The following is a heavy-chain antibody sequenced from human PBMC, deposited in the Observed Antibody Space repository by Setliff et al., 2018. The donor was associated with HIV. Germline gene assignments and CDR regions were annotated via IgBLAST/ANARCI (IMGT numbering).Heavy chain of an antibody. D-gene: IGHD2-2*01. J-gene: IGHJ5*02. CDR3: ARAQGYCSSTSCYFQDLFDP. CDR1: GYTFSSYG. V-gene: IGHV1-18*01. Sequence: ASVKVSCKASGYTFSSYGISWVRQAPGQGLEWMGWISAYNGNTNYAPNLRGRVTMTRDTSTSTVYMELSSLRSEDTAVYYCARAQGYCSSTSCYFQDLFDPWGQGTLVTVSS. CDR2: ISAYNGNT.